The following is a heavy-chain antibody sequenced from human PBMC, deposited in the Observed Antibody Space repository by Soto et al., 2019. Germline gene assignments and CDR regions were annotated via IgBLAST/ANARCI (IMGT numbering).Heavy chain of an antibody. CDR3: ARRRHSMVRGVTIDAFDI. V-gene: IGHV4-59*08. D-gene: IGHD3-10*01. CDR1: GGSISSYY. Sequence: SETLSLTCTVSGGSISSYYWSWIRQPPGKGLEWIGYIYYSGSTNYNPSLKSRVTISVDTSKNQFSLKLSSVTAADTAVYYCARRRHSMVRGVTIDAFDIWGQGTMVTVSS. CDR2: IYYSGST. J-gene: IGHJ3*02.